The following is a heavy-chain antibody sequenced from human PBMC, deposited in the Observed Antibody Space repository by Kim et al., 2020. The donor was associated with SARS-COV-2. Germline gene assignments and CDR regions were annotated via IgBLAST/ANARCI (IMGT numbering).Heavy chain of an antibody. CDR1: RFTFSDYY. V-gene: IGHV3-11*03. J-gene: IGHJ4*02. D-gene: IGHD4-17*01. Sequence: GGSLRLSCAASRFTFSDYYMSWIRQAPGKGPEWVSYISSSSSSTNYADSVKGRFTISRDNAKTSLYLQMNSLRAEDTAVYYCARILRYGFDYWGQGTLVT. CDR2: ISSSSSST. CDR3: ARILRYGFDY.